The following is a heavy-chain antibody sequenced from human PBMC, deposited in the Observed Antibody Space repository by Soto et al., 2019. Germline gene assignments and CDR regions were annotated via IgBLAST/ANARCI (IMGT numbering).Heavy chain of an antibody. J-gene: IGHJ4*02. Sequence: ASVKVSCKASGGTFSSDSFSWVRQAPGQGLEWMGGIIPMFDTPIYTQKFQDRVTITADESTSTAYMQLSSLRSGDTAVYYCARSGGLDRDFNYWGQGSLVTVSS. CDR3: ARSGGLDRDFNY. CDR2: IIPMFDTP. CDR1: GGTFSSDS. V-gene: IGHV1-69*13. D-gene: IGHD2-15*01.